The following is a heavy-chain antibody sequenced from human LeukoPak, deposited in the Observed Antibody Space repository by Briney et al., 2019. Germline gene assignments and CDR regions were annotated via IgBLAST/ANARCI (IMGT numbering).Heavy chain of an antibody. V-gene: IGHV4-61*02. CDR1: GGSISSGSYY. CDR2: IYTSGST. J-gene: IGHJ3*01. CDR3: ARDLKGYSYGYSYDAFDF. Sequence: TLSLTCTVSGGSISSGSYYWSWIRQSAGKGLEWIGRIYTSGSTNYNLVLKSRVTISVDTSKNQFSLSLSAVTAADTAVYYCARDLKGYSYGYSYDAFDFWGRGTMVTVSS. D-gene: IGHD5-18*01.